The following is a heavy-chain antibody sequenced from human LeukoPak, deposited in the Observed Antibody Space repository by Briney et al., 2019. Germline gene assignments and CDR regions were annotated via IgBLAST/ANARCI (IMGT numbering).Heavy chain of an antibody. V-gene: IGHV1-8*03. Sequence: ASVKVSCKASGYTFTSYDINWVRQATGQGLEWMGWMNPNSGNTGYAQKFQGRVTITRNTSISTAYMELSRLRSDDTAVYYCATSGVYSSSPFDYWGQGTLVTVSS. CDR1: GYTFTSYD. J-gene: IGHJ4*02. CDR2: MNPNSGNT. CDR3: ATSGVYSSSPFDY. D-gene: IGHD6-6*01.